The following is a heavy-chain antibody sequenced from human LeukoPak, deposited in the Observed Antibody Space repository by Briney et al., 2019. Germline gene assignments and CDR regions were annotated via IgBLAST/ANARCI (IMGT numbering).Heavy chain of an antibody. CDR2: FDPEDGET. J-gene: IGHJ4*02. CDR1: GYTLTELS. Sequence: ASVKVSCKVSGYTLTELSMHWVRQAPGKGLEWTGGFDPEDGETIYAQKFQGRVTMTEDTSTDTAYMELCSLRSEDTAVYYCATGASGYIDYWGQGTLVTVSS. CDR3: ATGASGYIDY. V-gene: IGHV1-24*01. D-gene: IGHD1-26*01.